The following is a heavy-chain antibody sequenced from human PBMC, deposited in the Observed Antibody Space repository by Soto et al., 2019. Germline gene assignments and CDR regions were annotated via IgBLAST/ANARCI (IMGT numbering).Heavy chain of an antibody. J-gene: IGHJ4*02. CDR2: IYSGGST. CDR1: GFTVSSNY. V-gene: IGHV3-53*01. CDR3: ARGGSRQLQLWFVFDY. Sequence: PGGSLRLSCAASGFTVSSNYMSWVRQAPGKGLEWVSVIYSGGSTDYADSVKDRFTISRDNSKNTLYLQLNGLRAEDTAVYYCARGGSRQLQLWFVFDYWGQGTLVTVS. D-gene: IGHD5-18*01.